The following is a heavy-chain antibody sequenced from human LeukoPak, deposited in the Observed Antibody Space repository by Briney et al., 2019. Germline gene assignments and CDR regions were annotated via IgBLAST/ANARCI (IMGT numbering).Heavy chain of an antibody. D-gene: IGHD3-22*01. CDR2: ISSNGGST. V-gene: IGHV3-64*01. CDR3: AKVYDSSCYYLIDY. Sequence: GGSLRLSCAASGFTFSSYAMHWVRQAPGKGLEYVSAISSNGGSTYYANSVKGRFTISRDNSKNTLYLQMNSLRAEDTAVYYCAKVYDSSCYYLIDYWGQGALVTVSS. J-gene: IGHJ4*02. CDR1: GFTFSSYA.